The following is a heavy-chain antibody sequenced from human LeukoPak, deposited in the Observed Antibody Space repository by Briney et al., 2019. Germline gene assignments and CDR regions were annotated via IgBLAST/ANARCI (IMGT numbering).Heavy chain of an antibody. Sequence: GGSLRLSCAASGFSFSDYSMNWVRQAPGKGLEWVSSITISSSIMYYADSVKGRFTISRDNAKNSLFLQMNSLRAEDTAVYYCAKDLVYLGYCSSTSCYAYAIDIWGQGTMVTVSS. D-gene: IGHD2-2*01. CDR1: GFSFSDYS. CDR2: ITISSSIM. V-gene: IGHV3-21*01. J-gene: IGHJ3*02. CDR3: AKDLVYLGYCSSTSCYAYAIDI.